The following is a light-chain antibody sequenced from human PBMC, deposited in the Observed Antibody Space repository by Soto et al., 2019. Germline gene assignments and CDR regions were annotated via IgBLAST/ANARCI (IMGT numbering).Light chain of an antibody. CDR3: HQYSTWPPRCT. CDR2: AAS. V-gene: IGKV3-15*01. J-gene: IGKJ3*01. Sequence: EIVMTQSPATLSVSPGERATLSCRASQSVNSNLAWYQQKPGQAPRLLIYAASTRATGIPARFSGSGSGTEFTLTINSLQSEDFAVYYCHQYSTWPPRCTFGPGTKVDIK. CDR1: QSVNSN.